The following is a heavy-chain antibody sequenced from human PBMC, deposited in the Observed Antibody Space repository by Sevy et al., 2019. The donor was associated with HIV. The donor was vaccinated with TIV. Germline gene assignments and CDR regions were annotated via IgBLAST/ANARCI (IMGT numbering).Heavy chain of an antibody. D-gene: IGHD6-13*01. CDR2: INTNTGNP. CDR1: GYTFTKYG. CDR3: ARGIGQQLTVIFDY. Sequence: ASVKVSCKASGYTFTKYGMNRVRQAPGQGPEWMGWINTNTGNPTYDQGFTGRFVFSLDTSVSTAHLLISSLKTDDTAVYYCARGIGQQLTVIFDYWGQGTPVTVSS. V-gene: IGHV7-4-1*02. J-gene: IGHJ4*02.